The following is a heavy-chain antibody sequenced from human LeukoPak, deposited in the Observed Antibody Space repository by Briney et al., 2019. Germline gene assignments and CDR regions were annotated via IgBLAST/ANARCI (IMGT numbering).Heavy chain of an antibody. CDR1: GFTFSSYG. Sequence: PGGSLRLSCAASGFTFSSYGMSWVRQAPGKGLEWVAFIRYDGSNKYYADSVKGRFTISRDNSKNTLYLQMNSLRAEDTAVYYCAKDSTSNSYYYYYMDVWGKGTTVTISS. CDR3: AKDSTSNSYYYYYMDV. CDR2: IRYDGSNK. J-gene: IGHJ6*03. V-gene: IGHV3-30*02. D-gene: IGHD2/OR15-2a*01.